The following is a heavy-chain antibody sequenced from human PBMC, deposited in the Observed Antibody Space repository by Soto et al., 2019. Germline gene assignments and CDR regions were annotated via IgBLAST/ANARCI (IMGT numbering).Heavy chain of an antibody. D-gene: IGHD6-19*01. CDR1: GGSFSGYY. CDR2: INHSGST. Sequence: SETLSLTCAVYGGSFSGYYWSWIRQPPGKGLEWIGEINHSGSTNYNPSLKSRVTISVDTSKNQFSLKLSSVTAADTAVYYCARGGLAVAVDYWGQGTLVTVYS. V-gene: IGHV4-34*01. CDR3: ARGGLAVAVDY. J-gene: IGHJ4*02.